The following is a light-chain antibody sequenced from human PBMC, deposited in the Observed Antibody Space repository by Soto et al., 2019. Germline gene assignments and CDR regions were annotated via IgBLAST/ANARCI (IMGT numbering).Light chain of an antibody. CDR2: GAS. V-gene: IGKV1-9*01. Sequence: DIQLTQSPSFLSASVGDRVTITCRASQGISTYLAWYLQRPGKAPKLLIYGASTLQSGVPSRFSGSGSGTEFTLTINGLQPEDVATYSCQKYSSVPVFGPGTKVEIK. CDR3: QKYSSVPV. CDR1: QGISTY. J-gene: IGKJ3*01.